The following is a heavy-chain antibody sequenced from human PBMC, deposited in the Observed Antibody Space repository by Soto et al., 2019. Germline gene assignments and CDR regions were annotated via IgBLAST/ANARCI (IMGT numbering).Heavy chain of an antibody. Sequence: QVQLVQSGPEVKKPGSSVKVSCKASGGTFSSYVFSWVRQAPGQGLEWMGGIIPIFGTANYAQKFQGRGTIIADESTSTDYMAPSSLRSEDTAVYYCATCFSSGFSSDSSGYYVQCVYWGQGTLVTVSS. J-gene: IGHJ4*02. V-gene: IGHV1-69*01. CDR1: GGTFSSYV. CDR3: ATCFSSGFSSDSSGYYVQCVY. CDR2: IIPIFGTA. D-gene: IGHD3-22*01.